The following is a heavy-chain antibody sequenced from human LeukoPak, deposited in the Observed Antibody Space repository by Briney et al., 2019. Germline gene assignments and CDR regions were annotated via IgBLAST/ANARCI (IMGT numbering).Heavy chain of an antibody. Sequence: ASVKVSCKASGYTFTSYGISWVRQAPGQGLEWMAGISAYNGNTNYAQKAQGRVTMTTDTSTSTAYMELRSLRSDDTAVYYCARGAGYSSSWYPPGVDYWGQGTLVTVSS. CDR1: GYTFTSYG. D-gene: IGHD6-13*01. V-gene: IGHV1-18*04. CDR3: ARGAGYSSSWYPPGVDY. J-gene: IGHJ4*02. CDR2: ISAYNGNT.